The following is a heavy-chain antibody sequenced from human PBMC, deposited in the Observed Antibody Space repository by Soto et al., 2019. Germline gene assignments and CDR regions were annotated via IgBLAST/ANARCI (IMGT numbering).Heavy chain of an antibody. CDR1: GGSISSGDYY. CDR2: IYYSGST. V-gene: IGHV4-30-4*01. Sequence: LSLTCTVSGGSISSGDYYWSWIRQPPGKGLEWIGYIYYSGSTYYNPSLKSRVTISVDTSKNQFSLKLSSVTAADTAVYYCAREQMGVATTHFDYWGQGTLVTVSS. J-gene: IGHJ4*02. D-gene: IGHD5-12*01. CDR3: AREQMGVATTHFDY.